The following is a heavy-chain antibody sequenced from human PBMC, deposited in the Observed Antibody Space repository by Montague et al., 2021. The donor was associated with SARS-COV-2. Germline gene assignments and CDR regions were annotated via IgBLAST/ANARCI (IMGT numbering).Heavy chain of an antibody. J-gene: IGHJ4*02. D-gene: IGHD1-26*01. CDR1: GFTFSSYA. Sequence: SLSLSCSASGFTFSSYAMHWVRQAPGKGLEWVAVISYDGSNKYYADSVKGRFTISRDNSKNTLYLQMNSLRAEDTAVYYCARTFSGSYLGYFDYWGQGTLVTVSS. CDR2: ISYDGSNK. V-gene: IGHV3-30*04. CDR3: ARTFSGSYLGYFDY.